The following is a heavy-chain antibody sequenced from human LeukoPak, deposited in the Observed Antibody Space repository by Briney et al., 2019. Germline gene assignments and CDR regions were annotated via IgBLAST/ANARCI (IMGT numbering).Heavy chain of an antibody. V-gene: IGHV4-59*01. CDR2: IYYSGST. D-gene: IGHD7-27*01. Sequence: SETLSLTCAVHGASFSTYYWSWIRQPPGKGLEWIGYIYYSGSTNYNPSLKSRVTISVDTSKNQFSLKLSSVTAADTAVYYCARDNELGIFDYWGQGTLVTVSS. CDR3: ARDNELGIFDY. J-gene: IGHJ4*02. CDR1: GASFSTYY.